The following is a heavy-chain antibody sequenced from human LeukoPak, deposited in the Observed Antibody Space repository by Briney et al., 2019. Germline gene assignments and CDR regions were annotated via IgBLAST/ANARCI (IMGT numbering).Heavy chain of an antibody. CDR1: GGSISSGGYY. CDR3: ARTLRYQPRNGWWFDP. CDR2: IYYSGST. Sequence: SETLSLTCTVSGGSISSGGYYWSWIRQHPGKGLEWIGYIYYSGSTYYNPSLKSRVTISVDTSKNQFSLKLSSVTAADTAVYYCARTLRYQPRNGWWFDPWGQGTLVTVSS. J-gene: IGHJ5*02. D-gene: IGHD2-2*01. V-gene: IGHV4-31*03.